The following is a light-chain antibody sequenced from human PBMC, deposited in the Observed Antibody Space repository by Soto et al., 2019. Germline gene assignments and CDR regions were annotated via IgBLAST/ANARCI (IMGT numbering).Light chain of an antibody. CDR1: QSLLHSNGYII. CDR3: MQALQSPYT. CDR2: LGS. V-gene: IGKV2-28*01. J-gene: IGKJ2*01. Sequence: DIVMTQSPLSLPVTPGEPASISCRSSQSLLHSNGYIILVCYLQKPGQSPQLLISLGSNRASGVPARFSGSGSATDFTLNIARVEAEDFGVYYCMQALQSPYTFGQGTKLEIK.